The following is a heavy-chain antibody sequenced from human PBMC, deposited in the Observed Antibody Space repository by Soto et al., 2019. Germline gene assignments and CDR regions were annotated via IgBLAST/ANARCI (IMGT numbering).Heavy chain of an antibody. CDR2: ISAYNGNT. CDR3: AREGARLYSSSWYTPGYYFDY. V-gene: IGHV1-18*04. Sequence: WASVKVSCKASGYTFTSYGISWVRQAPGQGLEWMGWISAYNGNTNYAQKLQGRVTMTTDTSTSTAYMELRSLRSDDTAVYYCAREGARLYSSSWYTPGYYFDYWGQGTLVTVSS. CDR1: GYTFTSYG. D-gene: IGHD6-13*01. J-gene: IGHJ4*02.